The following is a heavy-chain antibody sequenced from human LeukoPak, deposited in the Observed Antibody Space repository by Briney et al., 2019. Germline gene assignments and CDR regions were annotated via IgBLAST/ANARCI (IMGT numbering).Heavy chain of an antibody. D-gene: IGHD3-22*01. CDR2: IYYSGST. CDR3: ASGTPELYYYDSSGYYTYYFDY. CDR1: GGSISSYY. Sequence: SETLSLTCTVSGGSISSYYWSWIRQPPGKGLEWIGYIYYSGSTNYSPSLKSRVTISVDTSKNQFSLKLSSVTAADTAVYYCASGTPELYYYDSSGYYTYYFDYWGQGTLVTVSS. V-gene: IGHV4-59*01. J-gene: IGHJ4*02.